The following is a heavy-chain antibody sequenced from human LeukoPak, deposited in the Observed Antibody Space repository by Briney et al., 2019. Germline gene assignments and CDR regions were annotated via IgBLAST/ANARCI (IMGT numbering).Heavy chain of an antibody. J-gene: IGHJ4*02. Sequence: SETLSLTCTFSGGSISSYYWSWIRQPAGKGLEWIGRIYTSGSTNYNPSLKSRVTMSVDTTKNQFSLKLSSVTAADAAVYYCAREVTTGIASAGRVDYWGQGTLVTVSS. CDR3: AREVTTGIASAGRVDY. D-gene: IGHD6-13*01. CDR1: GGSISSYY. V-gene: IGHV4-4*07. CDR2: IYTSGST.